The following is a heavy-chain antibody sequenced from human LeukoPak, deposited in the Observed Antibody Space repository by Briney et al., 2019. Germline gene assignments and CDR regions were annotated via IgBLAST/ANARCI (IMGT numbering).Heavy chain of an antibody. D-gene: IGHD6-19*01. CDR2: IYSGGGT. V-gene: IGHV3-53*01. Sequence: PGGSLRLSCAASGFSVSSNYVSWVRQAPGKGLEWVSVIYSGGGTYYADSVKGRFTISSANSKNTLYLQMNSLRAEDTAVYYCARGYSSGKGNAFDIWGQGTMVTVSS. J-gene: IGHJ3*02. CDR3: ARGYSSGKGNAFDI. CDR1: GFSVSSNY.